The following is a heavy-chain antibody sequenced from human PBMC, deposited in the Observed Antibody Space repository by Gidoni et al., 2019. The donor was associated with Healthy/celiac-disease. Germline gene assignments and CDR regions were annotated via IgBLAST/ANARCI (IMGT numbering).Heavy chain of an antibody. CDR3: ARDLDYYDSSGYYYDYFQH. V-gene: IGHV3-21*01. Sequence: EVQLVESGGGLVKPGGSLRLSFAASGFPFRSYSMNWVRQAPGKGLEWVSSISSSSSYIYYADSVKGRFTISRDNAKNSLYLQMNSLRAEDTAVYYCARDLDYYDSSGYYYDYFQHWGQGTLVTVSS. D-gene: IGHD3-22*01. CDR1: GFPFRSYS. J-gene: IGHJ1*01. CDR2: ISSSSSYI.